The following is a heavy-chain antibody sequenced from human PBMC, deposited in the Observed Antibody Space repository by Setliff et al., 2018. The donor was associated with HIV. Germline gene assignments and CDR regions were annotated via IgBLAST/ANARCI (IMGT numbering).Heavy chain of an antibody. D-gene: IGHD3-22*01. Sequence: WASVKVSCKASGYTFTNYGISWVRQAPGQGLEWMGWISTYNGNRNYAQKLQGRVTMTTDTSTTTAYMEVRSLRSDDTAVYYCARDSPNYDSTGYYYPDFWGQGTLVTVSS. V-gene: IGHV1-18*01. CDR3: ARDSPNYDSTGYYYPDF. J-gene: IGHJ4*02. CDR2: ISTYNGNR. CDR1: GYTFTNYG.